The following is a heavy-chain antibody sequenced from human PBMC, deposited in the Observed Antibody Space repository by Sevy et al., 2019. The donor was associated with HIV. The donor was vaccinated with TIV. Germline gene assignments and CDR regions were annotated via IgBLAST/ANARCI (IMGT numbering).Heavy chain of an antibody. Sequence: GGSLRLSCAASGLNVSDYFMSWIRQAPGKRPEWVSYISSSGTIIYYADSVKGRFTISRDNAKNSLYLQMNSLRAEDTAIYHCARDLASGSFFSLYFDYWGQGTLVTVSS. D-gene: IGHD3-10*01. CDR3: ARDLASGSFFSLYFDY. V-gene: IGHV3-11*01. J-gene: IGHJ4*02. CDR1: GLNVSDYF. CDR2: ISSSGTII.